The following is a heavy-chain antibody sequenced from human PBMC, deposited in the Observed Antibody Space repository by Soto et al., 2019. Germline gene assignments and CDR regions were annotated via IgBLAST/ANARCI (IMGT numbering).Heavy chain of an antibody. CDR1: GFTFSSYS. V-gene: IGHV3-21*01. Sequence: PGGSLRLSCAASGFTFSSYSMNWVRQAPGKGLEWVSSISSSSNYIYYADSVKGRFTISRDNAKNSLYLQMNSLRAEDTAVYYCARVPEPHWLMAYYYYGMDVWGQGTTVTVYS. D-gene: IGHD2-8*01. CDR3: ARVPEPHWLMAYYYYGMDV. CDR2: ISSSSNYI. J-gene: IGHJ6*02.